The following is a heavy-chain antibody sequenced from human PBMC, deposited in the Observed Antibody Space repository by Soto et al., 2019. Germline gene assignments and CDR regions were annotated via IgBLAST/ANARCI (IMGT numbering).Heavy chain of an antibody. CDR1: GYTFTSYG. V-gene: IGHV1-18*01. CDR3: ASDHTVAGTLYY. D-gene: IGHD6-19*01. Sequence: GSSVKVSCKASGYTFTSYGISWVRQAPGQGLEWMGWISAYNGNTNYAQKLQGRVTMTTDTSTSTAYMELRSLRSDDTAVYYCASDHTVAGTLYYWGQGILETVSS. J-gene: IGHJ4*02. CDR2: ISAYNGNT.